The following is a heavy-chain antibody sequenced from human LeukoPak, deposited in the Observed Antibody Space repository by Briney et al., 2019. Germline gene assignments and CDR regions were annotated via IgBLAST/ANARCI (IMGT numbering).Heavy chain of an antibody. V-gene: IGHV3-23*01. CDR2: ISGNGGIT. J-gene: IGHJ4*02. CDR1: GFTFTGYA. CDR3: AKVGTTVRGYFDY. Sequence: GGSLRLSCAASGFTFTGYAMSWVRQAPGKGLEWVSTISGNGGITYYADSVKGRFTISRDNSKNTLYLQMNSLRAEDTAVYYCAKVGTTVRGYFDYWGQGTLVTVSS. D-gene: IGHD3-10*01.